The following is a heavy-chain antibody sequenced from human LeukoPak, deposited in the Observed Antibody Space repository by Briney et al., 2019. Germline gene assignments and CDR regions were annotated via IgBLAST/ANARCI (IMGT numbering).Heavy chain of an antibody. CDR2: IIPIFGTA. D-gene: IGHD6-19*01. CDR3: ARDHRIAVAEYYFDY. V-gene: IGHV1-69*05. CDR1: GGTFSSYA. Sequence: SVKVSCKASGGTFSSYAISWVRQAPGQGLEWMGGIIPIFGTANYAQKFQGRVTMTRDTSTSTVYMELSSLRSEDTAVYYCARDHRIAVAEYYFDYWGQGTLVTVSS. J-gene: IGHJ4*02.